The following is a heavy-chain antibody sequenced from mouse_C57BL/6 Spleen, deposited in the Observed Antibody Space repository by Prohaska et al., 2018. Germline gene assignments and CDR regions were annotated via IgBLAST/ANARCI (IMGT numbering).Heavy chain of an antibody. CDR3: ARATMVTVDY. V-gene: IGHV1-26*01. Sequence: TDYYLNWVQQSLGTSLEWLGDINPNNGCTSYNQQFKDTATLTVDKSSSAAYRERRRLTSEDYAVYYCARATMVTVDYWGQGTTLTVSS. J-gene: IGHJ2*01. D-gene: IGHD2-2*01. CDR1: TDYY. CDR2: INPNNGCT.